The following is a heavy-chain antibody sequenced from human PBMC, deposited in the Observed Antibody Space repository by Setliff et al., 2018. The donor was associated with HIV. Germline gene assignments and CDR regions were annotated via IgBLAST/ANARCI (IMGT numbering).Heavy chain of an antibody. V-gene: IGHV3-30*02. CDR3: AKEDQRVTSVDY. CDR1: GFSFSAYG. J-gene: IGHJ4*02. Sequence: PGGSLRLSCVASGFSFSAYGMYWIRQAPGKGLEWVAFIWYDGSDKFYADSVKGRFTISRDNSKNTLFLQMNSLRSEDTAVYYCAKEDQRVTSVDYWGQGTPVTVSS. D-gene: IGHD2-2*01. CDR2: IWYDGSDK.